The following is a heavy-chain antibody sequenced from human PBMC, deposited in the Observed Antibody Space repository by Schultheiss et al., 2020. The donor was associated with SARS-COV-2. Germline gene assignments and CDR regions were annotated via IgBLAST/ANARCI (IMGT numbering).Heavy chain of an antibody. V-gene: IGHV1-18*03. CDR2: INPNSGGT. J-gene: IGHJ4*02. Sequence: ASVKVSCKASGGTFSRSAISWVRQAPGQGLEWMGRINPNSGGTNYAQKFQGRVTMTTDTSTSTVYMELRSLRSDDMAVYYCARDPIQPPYSSGWYFDYWGQGTLVTVSS. CDR1: GGTFSRSA. CDR3: ARDPIQPPYSSGWYFDY. D-gene: IGHD6-19*01.